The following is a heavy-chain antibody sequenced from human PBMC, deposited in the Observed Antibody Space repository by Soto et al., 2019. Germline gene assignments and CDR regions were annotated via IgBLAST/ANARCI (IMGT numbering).Heavy chain of an antibody. D-gene: IGHD3-3*01. J-gene: IGHJ4*02. CDR1: GFTFSSYA. CDR2: ISGSGGST. V-gene: IGHV3-23*01. CDR3: AKAHLIFYDFWSGYFS. Sequence: GGSLRLSCAASGFTFSSYAMSWVRQAPGKGLEWVSAISGSGGSTYYADSVKGRFTISRDNSKNTLYLQMNSLRAEDTAVYYCAKAHLIFYDFWSGYFSWGQGTLVTVSS.